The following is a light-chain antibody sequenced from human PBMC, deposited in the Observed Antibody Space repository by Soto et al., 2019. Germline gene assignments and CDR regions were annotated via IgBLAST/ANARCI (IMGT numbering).Light chain of an antibody. CDR1: SSDVGGYNY. CDR2: EVS. Sequence: QSALTQPASVSGSPGQSITISCTGTSSDVGGYNYVSWYQQHPGIAPKLMISEVSNRPSGVSNRFSGSKCGNTASLTISGLQAEDEADYYCSSYTSSSTLVFGGGTKLTVL. V-gene: IGLV2-14*01. J-gene: IGLJ2*01. CDR3: SSYTSSSTLV.